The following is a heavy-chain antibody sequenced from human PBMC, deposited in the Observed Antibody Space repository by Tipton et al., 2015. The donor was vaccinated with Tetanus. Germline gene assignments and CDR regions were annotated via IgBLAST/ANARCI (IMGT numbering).Heavy chain of an antibody. J-gene: IGHJ4*02. V-gene: IGHV4-38-2*01. Sequence: TLSLTCSVTDYSISTGYYWGWIRQPPGKGLEWIGSIFHRGSTYYNASLKSRVTISVDTSKNQFSLNLSSVTAADTAVYYCARGILGGNSGSTFDYWGQGTLVTVSS. D-gene: IGHD4-23*01. CDR1: DYSISTGYY. CDR3: ARGILGGNSGSTFDY. CDR2: IFHRGST.